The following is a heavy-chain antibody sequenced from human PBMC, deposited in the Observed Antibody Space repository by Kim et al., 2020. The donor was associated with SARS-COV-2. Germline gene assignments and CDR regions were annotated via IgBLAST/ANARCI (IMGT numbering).Heavy chain of an antibody. J-gene: IGHJ4*02. CDR2: ISGSGGST. V-gene: IGHV3-23*01. CDR1: GFTFSSYA. D-gene: IGHD2-15*01. CDR3: AKDGLHIVVVVAAPNFDY. Sequence: GGSLRLSCAASGFTFSSYAMSWVRQAPGKGLEWVSAISGSGGSTYYADSVKGRFTISRDNSKNTLYLQMNSLRAEDTAVYYCAKDGLHIVVVVAAPNFDYWGQGTLVTVSS.